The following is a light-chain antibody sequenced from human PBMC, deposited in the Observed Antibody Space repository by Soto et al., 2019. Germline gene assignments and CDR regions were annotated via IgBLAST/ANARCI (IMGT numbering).Light chain of an antibody. CDR3: QQYGVSPRT. CDR2: GAS. V-gene: IGKV3-20*01. CDR1: ESISRDY. Sequence: EIVLTQSPGTLSLSPGQRATLSCRASESISRDYLAWYQQRLGQAPRLLIYGASSGATGIPDRFSGSGSGTDFSLTISRLEPEDFAVYYCQQYGVSPRTFGQGTKVDIK. J-gene: IGKJ1*01.